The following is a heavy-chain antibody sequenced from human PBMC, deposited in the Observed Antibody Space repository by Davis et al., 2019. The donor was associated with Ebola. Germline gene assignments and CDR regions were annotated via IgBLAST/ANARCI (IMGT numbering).Heavy chain of an antibody. CDR3: ARAPNYDVLTGTSSYYFDY. CDR1: GYTFTSYG. CDR2: ISGFNTNT. D-gene: IGHD3-9*01. V-gene: IGHV1-18*04. J-gene: IGHJ4*02. Sequence: ASVKVSCKSSGYTFTSYGLVWVRQAPGLGLEWMGWISGFNTNTNFAQKFQGRVTVSIDTSTNTAYMDLRSLTSDDTAIYYYARAPNYDVLTGTSSYYFDYWGQGTLVTVSS.